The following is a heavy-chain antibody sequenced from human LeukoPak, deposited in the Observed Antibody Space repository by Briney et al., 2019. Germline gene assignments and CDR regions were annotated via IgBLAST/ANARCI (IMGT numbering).Heavy chain of an antibody. J-gene: IGHJ2*01. CDR2: IKSKTDGGTT. CDR3: AKARTTVTTDGNWYFDL. CDR1: GFTFSSYA. Sequence: PGRSLRLSCAASGFTFSSYAMHWVRQAPGKGLEWVGRIKSKTDGGTTDYAAPVKGRFTISRDDSKNTLYLQMNSLRAEDTAVYYCAKARTTVTTDGNWYFDLWGRGTLVTVSS. V-gene: IGHV3-15*01. D-gene: IGHD4-17*01.